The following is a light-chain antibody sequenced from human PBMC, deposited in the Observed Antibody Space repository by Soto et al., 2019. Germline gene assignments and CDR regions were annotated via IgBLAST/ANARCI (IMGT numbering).Light chain of an antibody. CDR2: GAS. J-gene: IGKJ1*01. CDR1: QSITTN. Sequence: EVVMTQSPVTLSVSPGERATLSCRASQSITTNLAWYQQKPGQAPRLLIYGASTRATGVPARFSGSGSGTQVTLTISRLQSEDFALYSCQQYNDWPPKRTFGQGTRVDFK. CDR3: QQYNDWPPKRT. V-gene: IGKV3-15*01.